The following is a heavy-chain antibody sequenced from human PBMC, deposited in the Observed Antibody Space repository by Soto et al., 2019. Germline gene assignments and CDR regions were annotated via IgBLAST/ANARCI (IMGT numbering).Heavy chain of an antibody. CDR3: ARTLVLLWFGELEGPNNYYYYYMDV. J-gene: IGHJ6*03. Sequence: GSGPTLVNPTETLTLTCTVSGFSLSNARMGVSWIRQPPGKALEWLAHIFSNDEKSYSTSLKSRLTISKDTSKSQVVLTMTNMDPVDTATYYCARTLVLLWFGELEGPNNYYYYYMDVWGKGTTVTVSS. CDR2: IFSNDEK. D-gene: IGHD3-10*01. V-gene: IGHV2-26*01. CDR1: GFSLSNARMG.